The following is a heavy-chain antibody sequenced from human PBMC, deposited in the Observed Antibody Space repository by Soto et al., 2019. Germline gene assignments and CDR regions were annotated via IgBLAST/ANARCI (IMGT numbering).Heavy chain of an antibody. CDR2: IIPLLNTP. Sequence: QVQLVQSGAEVKNPGSSVKVSCRASGGTFSSYAVSWVRQAPGQGLEWMGVIIPLLNTPKYVQKFQGRVTITADASATTAYMELCSLRSEDTAVYYCARESSTPNYYYYGIDVWGQGTTVTVSS. CDR3: ARESSTPNYYYYGIDV. CDR1: GGTFSSYA. J-gene: IGHJ6*02. V-gene: IGHV1-69*01. D-gene: IGHD6-13*01.